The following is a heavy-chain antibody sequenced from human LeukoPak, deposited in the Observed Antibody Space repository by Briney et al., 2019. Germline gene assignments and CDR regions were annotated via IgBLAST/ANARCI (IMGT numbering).Heavy chain of an antibody. J-gene: IGHJ4*02. Sequence: KAGGSLRLSCTASGFTFGDYAMSWFRQAPGKGLEWVAFIRTRPYGGTTEYAASVKGRFTISRDDSKSIAYLQMNSLKTEDTAIYHCTRDAALYYDILTGHSKGGTPFDYWGQGTLVTVSS. CDR1: GFTFGDYA. CDR3: TRDAALYYDILTGHSKGGTPFDY. V-gene: IGHV3-49*05. D-gene: IGHD3-9*01. CDR2: IRTRPYGGTT.